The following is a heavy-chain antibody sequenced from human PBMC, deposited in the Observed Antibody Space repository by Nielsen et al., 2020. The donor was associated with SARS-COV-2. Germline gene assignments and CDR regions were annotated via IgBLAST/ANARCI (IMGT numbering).Heavy chain of an antibody. J-gene: IGHJ4*02. D-gene: IGHD6-19*01. Sequence: SETLSLTCAVYGGSFSGYYWSWIRQPPGKGLEWIGYIYYSGSTNYNPSLKSRVTISVDTSKNQFSLKLSSVTAADTAVYYCARESIAVAGIFDYWGQGTLVTVSS. V-gene: IGHV4-59*01. CDR3: ARESIAVAGIFDY. CDR2: IYYSGST. CDR1: GGSFSGYY.